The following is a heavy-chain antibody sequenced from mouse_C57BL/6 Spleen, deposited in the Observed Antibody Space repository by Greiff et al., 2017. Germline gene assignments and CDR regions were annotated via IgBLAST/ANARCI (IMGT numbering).Heavy chain of an antibody. CDR3: TRGADYYGNYRAMDY. Sequence: EVTLVASGEGLVKPGGSLKLSCAASGFTFSSYAMSWVRQTPEKRLEWVAYISSGGDYIYYAATVKGRFTISRDNARNTLYLQMSSLKSEDTAMYYCTRGADYYGNYRAMDYWGQGTSVTVSS. D-gene: IGHD2-1*01. CDR2: ISSGGDYI. V-gene: IGHV5-9-1*02. J-gene: IGHJ4*01. CDR1: GFTFSSYA.